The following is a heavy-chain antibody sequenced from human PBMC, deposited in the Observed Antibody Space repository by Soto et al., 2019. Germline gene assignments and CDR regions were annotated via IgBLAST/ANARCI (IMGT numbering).Heavy chain of an antibody. CDR1: GGSFSGFY. V-gene: IGHV4-34*01. CDR3: ARGRTGYSSSWYVD. J-gene: IGHJ4*02. Sequence: QVQLQQWGAGLLKPSETLSLTCAVYGGSFSGFYWSWIRQPPGKGLEWIGEINHSGSINYNASLKSRIDISVDTSKNQFSLKLTSVTAADTAVYFCARGRTGYSSSWYVDWGQGTLVIFSS. D-gene: IGHD6-13*01. CDR2: INHSGSI.